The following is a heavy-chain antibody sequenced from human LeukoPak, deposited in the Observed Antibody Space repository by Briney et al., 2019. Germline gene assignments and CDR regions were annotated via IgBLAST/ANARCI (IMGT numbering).Heavy chain of an antibody. V-gene: IGHV4-39*01. CDR3: ARHPDSNPFDY. CDR2: IYYSGST. CDR1: GGSISSSSYY. J-gene: IGHJ4*02. Sequence: SETLSLTCTVSGGSISSSSYYWGWIRQPPGKGLEWIGSIYYSGSTYYNPSLKSRVTISVDTSKNQFSLKLSSVTAADTAVYYCARHPDSNPFDYWGQGTLVTVSS. D-gene: IGHD4-11*01.